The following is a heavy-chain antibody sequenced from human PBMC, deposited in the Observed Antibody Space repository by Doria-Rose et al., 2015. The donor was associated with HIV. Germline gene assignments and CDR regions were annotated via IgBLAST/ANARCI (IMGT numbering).Heavy chain of an antibody. CDR1: GVSLSSPGMG. CDR2: IFPYDER. V-gene: IGHV2-26*01. CDR3: ARIKSSRWYHKYYFDF. D-gene: IGHD6-13*01. J-gene: IGHJ4*02. Sequence: QITLKESGPVLVKPTETLTLTCAVSGVSLSSPGMGVSWIRQPPGKALEWLANIFPYDERSDKTSLQSRLTISRGTYKSQVVLTMTDMDPVDTATYYCARIKSSRWYHKYYFDFWGQGTLVIVSA.